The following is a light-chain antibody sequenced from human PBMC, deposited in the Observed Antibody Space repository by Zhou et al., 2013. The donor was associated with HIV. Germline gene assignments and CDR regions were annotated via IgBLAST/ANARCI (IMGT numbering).Light chain of an antibody. Sequence: EIVLTQSPGTLSLSPGERATLSCRASQSVSSRYLAWYQQRPGQAPRVLIYDTSSRATGIPDRFSGSGSGTDFTLTISRLEPDDFAVYYCQQRHNWPPITFGAGTKVEIK. CDR1: QSVSSRY. J-gene: IGKJ4*01. CDR3: QQRHNWPPIT. V-gene: IGKV3D-20*02. CDR2: DTS.